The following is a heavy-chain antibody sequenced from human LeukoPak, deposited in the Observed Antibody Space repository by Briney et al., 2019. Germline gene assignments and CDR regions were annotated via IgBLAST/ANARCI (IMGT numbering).Heavy chain of an antibody. D-gene: IGHD1-26*01. CDR1: GYSISSGYY. CDR2: IYYSGST. J-gene: IGHJ4*02. Sequence: SETLSLTCAVSGYSISSGYYWGWIRQPPGKGLEWIGSIYYSGSTYYNPSLKSRVTISVDTSKNQFSLKLSSVTAADTAVYYCARHRGVGAKHLDYWGQGTLVTVSS. CDR3: ARHRGVGAKHLDY. V-gene: IGHV4-38-2*01.